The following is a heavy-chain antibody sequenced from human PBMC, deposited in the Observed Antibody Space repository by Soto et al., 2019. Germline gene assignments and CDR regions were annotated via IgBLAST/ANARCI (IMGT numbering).Heavy chain of an antibody. V-gene: IGHV4-34*01. D-gene: IGHD2-15*01. CDR3: ARHYAVVLYYFDY. CDR2: INHSGST. Sequence: LSLTCAVYGGSFSDYSWTWIRQPPGKGLEWIGEINHSGSTYYNPSLKSRVTISVDTSKNQFSLKLTSVTAADTAVYYCARHYAVVLYYFDYWGQGTLVTVSS. J-gene: IGHJ4*02. CDR1: GGSFSDYS.